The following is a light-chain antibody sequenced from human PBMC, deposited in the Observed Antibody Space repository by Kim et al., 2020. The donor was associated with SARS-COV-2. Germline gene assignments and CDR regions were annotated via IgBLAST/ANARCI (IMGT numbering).Light chain of an antibody. V-gene: IGKV3-20*01. CDR3: QQYADAPLT. Sequence: ENVLTQSPDTLSLSAGEGATLSCRASQSVGKNYLAWYQQKPGQAPRLLIYDASNRATGIPDRFSGSGSGTDSTLTIRRLEPEDFGVYYCQQYADAPLTFGGGTKVDIK. CDR1: QSVGKNY. CDR2: DAS. J-gene: IGKJ4*01.